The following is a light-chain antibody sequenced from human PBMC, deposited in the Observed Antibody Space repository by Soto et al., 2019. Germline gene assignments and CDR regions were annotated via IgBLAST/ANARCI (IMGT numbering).Light chain of an antibody. CDR2: GAS. CDR3: QQYGSSTQGLT. J-gene: IGKJ4*01. Sequence: EIVLTQSPGTLSLSPGERATLSCRASQSVSSSYLAWYQQKPGQAPRLLIYGASSRATGIPDRFSGSGSGTAFKLTISRLEPEDFAVYYCQQYGSSTQGLTFGGGTKVEIK. V-gene: IGKV3-20*01. CDR1: QSVSSSY.